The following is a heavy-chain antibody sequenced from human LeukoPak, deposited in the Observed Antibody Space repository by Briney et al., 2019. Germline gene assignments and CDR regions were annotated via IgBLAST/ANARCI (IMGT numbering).Heavy chain of an antibody. Sequence: ASVKVSCKASGYTFSNYDINWVRQASGQGLEWMGWMNPNSGDTGYAQKFQGRVTITRNTSISTAYMELSSLRSEDTAVYYCAGGPLFGVVIRGAYYMDVWGNGTTVTVSS. CDR1: GYTFSNYD. CDR3: AGGPLFGVVIRGAYYMDV. D-gene: IGHD3-3*01. J-gene: IGHJ6*03. CDR2: MNPNSGDT. V-gene: IGHV1-8*03.